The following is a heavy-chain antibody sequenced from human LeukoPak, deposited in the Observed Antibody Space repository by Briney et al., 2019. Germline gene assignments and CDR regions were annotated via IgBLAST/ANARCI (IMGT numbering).Heavy chain of an antibody. V-gene: IGHV5-51*01. CDR2: SYPSDSET. J-gene: IGHJ4*02. D-gene: IGHD1-26*01. Sequence: LGASLKISCKGSGYSFTSYWIGWVRAMAGKGLEWMWMSYPSDSETRYSPSFKGQVTISVDKSISTAYLQWSSLKASDTAMYYCARRRSGSYIDYWGQGTLVTVSS. CDR1: GYSFTSYW. CDR3: ARRRSGSYIDY.